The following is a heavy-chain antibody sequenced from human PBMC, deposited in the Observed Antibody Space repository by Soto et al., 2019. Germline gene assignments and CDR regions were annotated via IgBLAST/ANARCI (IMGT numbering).Heavy chain of an antibody. Sequence: SETLSLTCTVSGGSISSSSYYWGWIRQPPGKGLEWIGSIFYSGSTKYNPSLRSRSTISLDMSKNQFSLKVSSVTAADTAVYYCARREDNGNRHGPLADWGQGALVPVSS. D-gene: IGHD1-20*01. CDR3: ARREDNGNRHGPLAD. CDR2: IFYSGST. V-gene: IGHV4-61*05. CDR1: GGSISSSSYY. J-gene: IGHJ1*01.